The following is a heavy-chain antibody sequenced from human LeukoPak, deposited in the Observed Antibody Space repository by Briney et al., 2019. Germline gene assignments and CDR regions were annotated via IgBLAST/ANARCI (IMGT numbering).Heavy chain of an antibody. D-gene: IGHD6-13*01. CDR3: ARVIAAAGRPNWYFDL. V-gene: IGHV3-33*01. CDR2: VWYDGSNK. Sequence: GGSLRLSCVASGFTFSSYGMHWVRQAQGKGLEWVAVVWYDGSNKYYADSVKGRFTISRDNSKNTLYLQMNSLRAEDTAVYYCARVIAAAGRPNWYFDLWGRGTLVTVSS. J-gene: IGHJ2*01. CDR1: GFTFSSYG.